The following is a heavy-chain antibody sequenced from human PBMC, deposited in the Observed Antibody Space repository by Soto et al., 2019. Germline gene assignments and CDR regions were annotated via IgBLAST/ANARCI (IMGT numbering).Heavy chain of an antibody. CDR3: ARERTSKGGMDV. V-gene: IGHV3-74*01. CDR2: IISGGSRV. J-gene: IGHJ6*02. CDR1: GFTFSNDW. Sequence: EVQLVESGGGLVQPGGSLRLSGAASGFTFSNDWMNWVRQGPGKGLEWVSRIISGGSRVNYADSVKGRFTIARDNAKNTLYLEMHSLTAEDTAVYYCARERTSKGGMDVWGQGTTVTVSS.